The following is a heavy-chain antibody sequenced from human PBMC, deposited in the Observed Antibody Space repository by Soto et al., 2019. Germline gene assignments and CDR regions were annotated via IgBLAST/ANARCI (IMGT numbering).Heavy chain of an antibody. CDR1: GFTFSSYA. CDR3: AKDDTAMVFPPNWFDP. V-gene: IGHV3-23*01. D-gene: IGHD5-18*01. Sequence: GGSLRLFCAASGFTFSSYAMSWVRQAPGKGLEWVSAISGSGGSTYYADSVKGRFTISRDNSKNTLYLQMNSLRAEDTAVYYCAKDDTAMVFPPNWFDPWGQGTLVPVSS. CDR2: ISGSGGST. J-gene: IGHJ5*02.